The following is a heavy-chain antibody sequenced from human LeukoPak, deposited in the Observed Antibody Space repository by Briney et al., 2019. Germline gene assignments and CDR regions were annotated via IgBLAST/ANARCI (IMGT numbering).Heavy chain of an antibody. D-gene: IGHD1-1*01. Sequence: SETLSLTCTVSGGSISSYYWSWIRQPPGKGLEWIGRIYTSGSTNYNPSLKSRVTMSVDTSKNQFSLKLSSVTAADTAVYYCARVLEGDWNAPNYYYYGMDVRGQGTTVTVSS. CDR1: GGSISSYY. CDR2: IYTSGST. J-gene: IGHJ6*02. V-gene: IGHV4-4*07. CDR3: ARVLEGDWNAPNYYYYGMDV.